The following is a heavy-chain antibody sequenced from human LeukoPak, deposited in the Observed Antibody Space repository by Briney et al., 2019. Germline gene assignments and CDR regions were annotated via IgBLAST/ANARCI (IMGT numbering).Heavy chain of an antibody. V-gene: IGHV3-11*04. Sequence: GGSLRLSCAASGFTFSDYYMSWIRQAPGKGLEWVSYISSSGSTIYYADSVKGRFTISRDNAKNSLYLQMNSLRAEDTAVYYCARDLRREYSGYDFLDYWGQGTLVTVSS. CDR3: ARDLRREYSGYDFLDY. D-gene: IGHD5-12*01. CDR1: GFTFSDYY. J-gene: IGHJ4*02. CDR2: ISSSGSTI.